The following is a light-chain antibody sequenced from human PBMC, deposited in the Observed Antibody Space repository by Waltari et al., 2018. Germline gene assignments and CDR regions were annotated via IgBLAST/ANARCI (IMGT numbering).Light chain of an antibody. CDR1: QSVLYRSNNKNY. CDR2: WAS. J-gene: IGKJ1*01. Sequence: QSVLYRSNNKNYLLWYQQKPGQPPKLLIYWASTRESGVPDRFGGSGSGTDFTLTINSLQAEDVAVYYCQQYYSTPWTFGQGTKVEIK. V-gene: IGKV4-1*01. CDR3: QQYYSTPWT.